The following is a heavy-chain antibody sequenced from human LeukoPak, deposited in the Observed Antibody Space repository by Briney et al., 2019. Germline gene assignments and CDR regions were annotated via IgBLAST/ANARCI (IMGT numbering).Heavy chain of an antibody. CDR1: GGSFSGYY. D-gene: IGHD6-13*01. Sequence: SETLSLTCAVYGGSFSGYYWSWIRQPPGKGLEWIGEINHSGSTNYNPSLKSRVTISVDTSKNQFSLKLSSVTAADTAVYYCARGVRGSSWVSFDYWGQGTLVTVSS. CDR3: ARGVRGSSWVSFDY. J-gene: IGHJ4*02. CDR2: INHSGST. V-gene: IGHV4-34*01.